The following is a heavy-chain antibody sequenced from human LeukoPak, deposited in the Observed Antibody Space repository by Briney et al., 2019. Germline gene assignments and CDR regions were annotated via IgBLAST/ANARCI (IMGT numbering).Heavy chain of an antibody. CDR1: SGSFSGYY. J-gene: IGHJ4*02. CDR2: IKDGGIT. CDR3: VRGFSGVVGDH. Sequence: PSETLSLTCAVYSGSFSGYYWSWIRLTPGKGLEWIGEIKDGGITNYNPSLRSRVTISKDTSNNQMSLNLHSATAADTAVYYSVRGFSGVVGDHWGQGTLVTVSS. D-gene: IGHD3-10*01. V-gene: IGHV4-34*01.